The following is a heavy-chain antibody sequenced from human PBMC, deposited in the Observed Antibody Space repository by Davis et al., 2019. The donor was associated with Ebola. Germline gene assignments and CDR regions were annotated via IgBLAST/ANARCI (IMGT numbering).Heavy chain of an antibody. V-gene: IGHV1-3*01. D-gene: IGHD2-15*01. CDR3: ANFYCSGGSCYSWFDP. J-gene: IGHJ5*02. CDR1: GYTFTSYA. Sequence: AASVKVSCKASGYTFTSYAMHWVRQAPGQRLEWMGWINAGNGNTKYSQKFQGRVTITRDTSASTAYMELRSLRSDDTAVYYCANFYCSGGSCYSWFDPWGQGTLVTVSS. CDR2: INAGNGNT.